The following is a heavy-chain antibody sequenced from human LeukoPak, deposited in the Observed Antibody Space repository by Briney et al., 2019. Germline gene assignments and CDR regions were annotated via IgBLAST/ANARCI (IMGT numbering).Heavy chain of an antibody. CDR3: ARGIDSSGFSDY. J-gene: IGHJ4*02. V-gene: IGHV3-30*02. D-gene: IGHD3-22*01. CDR2: IRYDGSNK. Sequence: PGGSLRLSCAASGFTFSSYAMSWVRQAPGKGLEWVAFIRYDGSNKYYADSVKGRFTISRDNAKNSLYLQMNSLRAEDTALYYCARGIDSSGFSDYWGQGTLVTVSS. CDR1: GFTFSSYA.